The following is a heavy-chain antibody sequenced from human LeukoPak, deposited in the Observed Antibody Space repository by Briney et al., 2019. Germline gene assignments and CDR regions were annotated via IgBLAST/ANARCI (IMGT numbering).Heavy chain of an antibody. V-gene: IGHV4-61*02. D-gene: IGHD5-18*01. CDR3: ARGYSGYYFDY. J-gene: IGHJ4*02. Sequence: SETLSLTCTVSGGSISSYSYYWGWLRPPAGKGLEWIGRIYTSGSTNYNPSRKSRVTISVDKSKNQFSLNLSSVTAADTAVYYCARGYSGYYFDYWGQGTLVTVSS. CDR1: GGSISSYSYY. CDR2: IYTSGST.